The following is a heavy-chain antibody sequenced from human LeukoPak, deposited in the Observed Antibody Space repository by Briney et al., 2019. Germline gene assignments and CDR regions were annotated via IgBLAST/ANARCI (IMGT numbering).Heavy chain of an antibody. CDR2: IGVRSGDL. Sequence: GGSLRLSCVASGFTFSNSAMSWVRQSPGKGLEWVSSIGVRSGDLIYADSVKGRFTISRDNSKNTVHLQMNSLRGDDTAVYYCARRYSMVPFDSWGQGILVTVSS. D-gene: IGHD5-12*01. CDR1: GFTFSNSA. J-gene: IGHJ4*02. CDR3: ARRYSMVPFDS. V-gene: IGHV3-23*01.